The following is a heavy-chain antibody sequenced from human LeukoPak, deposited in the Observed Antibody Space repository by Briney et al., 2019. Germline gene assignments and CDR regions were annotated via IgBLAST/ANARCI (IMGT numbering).Heavy chain of an antibody. J-gene: IGHJ4*02. D-gene: IGHD6-19*01. CDR3: ARDDLAEAGMGLD. CDR1: GFTFSSYS. V-gene: IGHV3-21*01. CDR2: ISSSSYI. Sequence: GGSLRLSCAASGFTFSSYSMNWVRQAPGKGLEWVSSISSSSYIYYADSVKGRFTISRDNAKNSLYLQMNSLRAEDTAVYYCARDDLAEAGMGLDWGQGTLVTVSS.